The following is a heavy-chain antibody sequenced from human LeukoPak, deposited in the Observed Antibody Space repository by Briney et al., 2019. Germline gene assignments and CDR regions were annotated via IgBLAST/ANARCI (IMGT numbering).Heavy chain of an antibody. J-gene: IGHJ4*02. CDR2: IDPSDSYT. CDR3: ARHAYSSSPFDY. V-gene: IGHV5-10-1*01. Sequence: GESLKISCKGSGCSFASYWISWVRQMPGKGLEWMVRIDPSDSYTNYSPSFQGHVTLSADKSISTAYLQWSSLKASDTAMYYCARHAYSSSPFDYWGQGTLVTVSS. CDR1: GCSFASYW. D-gene: IGHD6-13*01.